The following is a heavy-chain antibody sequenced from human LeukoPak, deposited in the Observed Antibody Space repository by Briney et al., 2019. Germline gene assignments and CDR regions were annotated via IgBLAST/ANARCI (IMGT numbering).Heavy chain of an antibody. CDR3: AKDLRPLSWFDY. J-gene: IGHJ4*02. V-gene: IGHV3-23*01. Sequence: GGSLRLSCAASGFTFSSYAISWVRQAPGKGLEWVSAISGSGGSTYYADSVKGRFTISRDNSKNTLYLQMNSLRAEDTAVYYCAKDLRPLSWFDYWGQGILVTVSS. CDR1: GFTFSSYA. CDR2: ISGSGGST. D-gene: IGHD6-6*01.